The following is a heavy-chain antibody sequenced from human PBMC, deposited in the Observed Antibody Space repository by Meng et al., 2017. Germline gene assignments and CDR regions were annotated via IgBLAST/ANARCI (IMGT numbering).Heavy chain of an antibody. D-gene: IGHD3-22*01. Sequence: APSQEPGPGLVKPSGTLPLTCAVSGGSISSSNWWSWVRQPPGKGLEWIGEIYHSGSTNYNPSLKSRVTISVDKSKNQFSLKLSSVTAADTAVYYCARFLYYYDSSGYAEDWGQGTLVTVSS. CDR3: ARFLYYYDSSGYAED. V-gene: IGHV4-4*02. CDR1: GGSISSSNW. J-gene: IGHJ4*02. CDR2: IYHSGST.